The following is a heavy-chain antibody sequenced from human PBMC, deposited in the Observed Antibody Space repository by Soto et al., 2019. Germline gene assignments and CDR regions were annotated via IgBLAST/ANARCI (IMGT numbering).Heavy chain of an antibody. CDR1: GYTFTGYY. Sequence: ASVKVSCKASGYTFTGYYMHWVRQAPGQGLEWMGWINPNSGGTNYAQKFQGRVTMTRDTSISTAYMELSRLRSDDTAVYYCARGLTTQDYYYYYGMDVWGQGTTVTVSS. D-gene: IGHD4-17*01. J-gene: IGHJ6*02. CDR2: INPNSGGT. CDR3: ARGLTTQDYYYYYGMDV. V-gene: IGHV1-2*02.